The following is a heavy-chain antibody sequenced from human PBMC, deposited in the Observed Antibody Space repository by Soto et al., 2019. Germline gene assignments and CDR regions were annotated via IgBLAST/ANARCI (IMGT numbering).Heavy chain of an antibody. D-gene: IGHD6-19*01. V-gene: IGHV4-34*01. Sequence: QVQLQQWGAGLLKPSETLSLTCAVYGGSFSGYYWSWIRQPPGKGLEWIGEINDSGSTNYNPSLKSRVTISVDTSKNKFSLTLSSVTAADTAVYYCASSIAVAGKNDYWGQGTLVTVSS. CDR2: INDSGST. CDR1: GGSFSGYY. J-gene: IGHJ4*02. CDR3: ASSIAVAGKNDY.